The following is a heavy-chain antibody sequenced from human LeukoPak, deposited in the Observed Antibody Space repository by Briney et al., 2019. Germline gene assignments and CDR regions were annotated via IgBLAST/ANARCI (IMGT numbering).Heavy chain of an antibody. CDR3: ATGDSGYYYFDY. J-gene: IGHJ4*02. CDR2: FDPEDGET. Sequence: ASVKVSCKVSGYTLTELSMHWVRQAPGKGLEWMGGFDPEDGETIYAQKFQGRVTITRDTSASTAYMELSSLRSEDTAVYYCATGDSGYYYFDYWGQGTLVTVSS. D-gene: IGHD3-22*01. V-gene: IGHV1-24*01. CDR1: GYTLTELS.